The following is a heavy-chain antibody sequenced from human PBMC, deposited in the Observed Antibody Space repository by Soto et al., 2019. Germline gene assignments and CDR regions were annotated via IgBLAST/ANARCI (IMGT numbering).Heavy chain of an antibody. CDR1: GFTFSGYA. V-gene: IGHV3-23*01. J-gene: IGHJ3*02. CDR2: ISGSGGST. Sequence: PGGTLRLSCAASGFTFSGYAMSWVRQAPGKGLEWVSAISGSGGSTYYADSVKGRFTISRDNSKNTLYLQMNSLRAEDTAVYYFAKDLNTMIVVVLDAFDIWGQGTMVTVSS. CDR3: AKDLNTMIVVVLDAFDI. D-gene: IGHD3-22*01.